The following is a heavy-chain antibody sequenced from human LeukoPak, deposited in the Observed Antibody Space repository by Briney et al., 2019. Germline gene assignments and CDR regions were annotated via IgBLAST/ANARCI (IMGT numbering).Heavy chain of an antibody. J-gene: IGHJ6*02. CDR2: IYYTGST. CDR3: ARVFGGTVAV. CDR1: GGSVSSGSYY. V-gene: IGHV4-61*01. Sequence: SETLSLTCTVSGGSVSSGSYYWSWIRQPPGKGLEWIGYIYYTGSTYYNPSLKSRVTISVDTSKNQFSLNLSSVTAADTAVYFCARVFGGTVAVWGQGTTVTVSS. D-gene: IGHD3-10*01.